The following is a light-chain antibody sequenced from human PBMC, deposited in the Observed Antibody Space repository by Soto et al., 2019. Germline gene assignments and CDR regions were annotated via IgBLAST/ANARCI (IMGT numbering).Light chain of an antibody. J-gene: IGKJ4*01. Sequence: EIGLTQSPATLSLSPGERATLSCRASQSVSRYLAWYQQKPGQAPRLVIYDTSTRATGVPDTFSGSGSGTEFTLTISSLEPEDFAMYYCQQRFSWPPTFGGGTHVEIK. V-gene: IGKV3-11*01. CDR3: QQRFSWPPT. CDR1: QSVSRY. CDR2: DTS.